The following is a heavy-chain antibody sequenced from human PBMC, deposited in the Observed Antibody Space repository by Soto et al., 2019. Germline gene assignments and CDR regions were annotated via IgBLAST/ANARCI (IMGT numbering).Heavy chain of an antibody. Sequence: LQLQESGSGLVKPSQTLSLTCAVSGGSISSGGYSWSWIRQPPGKGLEWIGYIYHSGSTYYNPSLTSRVTISVDRSKNQFSQKLSSVTAADTAVYYCARVPDRWGQGTLVTVSS. J-gene: IGHJ5*02. D-gene: IGHD2-2*01. V-gene: IGHV4-30-2*01. CDR2: IYHSGST. CDR1: GGSISSGGYS. CDR3: ARVPDR.